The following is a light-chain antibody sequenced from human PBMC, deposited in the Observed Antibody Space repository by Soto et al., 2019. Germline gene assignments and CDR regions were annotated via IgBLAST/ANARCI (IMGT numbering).Light chain of an antibody. Sequence: VFIQSPVTLTLSPGERATLSCRASETVRNNYLAWYQQKPGQAPRLLIYDASSRATGIPDRFSGGGSGTDFTLTISRLEPEDFAVYYCQQLSSYPLTFGGGTKVDIK. J-gene: IGKJ4*01. CDR2: DAS. CDR1: ETVRNNY. V-gene: IGKV3-20*01. CDR3: QQLSSYPLT.